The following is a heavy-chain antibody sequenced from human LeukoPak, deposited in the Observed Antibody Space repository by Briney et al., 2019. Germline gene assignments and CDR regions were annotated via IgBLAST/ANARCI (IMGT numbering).Heavy chain of an antibody. V-gene: IGHV3-7*01. CDR1: GFTFSIYW. J-gene: IGHJ3*02. Sequence: PGGSLRLSCAASGFTFSIYWMTWVRQAPGKGLEWVANIKQDGSEKYYVDSVKGRFTISRDNAKNSPYLQMNSLRAEDTAVYYCARKADAFDIWGQGTMVTVSS. CDR2: IKQDGSEK. CDR3: ARKADAFDI.